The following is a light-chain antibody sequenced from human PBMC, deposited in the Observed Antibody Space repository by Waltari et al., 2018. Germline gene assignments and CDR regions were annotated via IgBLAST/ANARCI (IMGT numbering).Light chain of an antibody. CDR3: CSYVGGGTLI. CDR2: DVS. V-gene: IGLV2-23*02. CDR1: SNDIGGYNF. Sequence: QSALTQPASVSGSPGQSITISCMGTSNDIGGYNFFSWYQQHPGKAPKPMIYDVSKRPSGVSNRFSGSKSGNTASLTISGLQAEDEADYYCCSYVGGGTLIFGGGTNVTVL. J-gene: IGLJ2*01.